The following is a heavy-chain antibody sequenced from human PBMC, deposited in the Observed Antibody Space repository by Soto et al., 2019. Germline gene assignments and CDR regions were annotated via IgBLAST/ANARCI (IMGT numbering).Heavy chain of an antibody. V-gene: IGHV1-69*13. D-gene: IGHD3-3*01. Sequence: SVKVSCKASRGTFSSYAISWVRQAPGQGLEWMGGIIPIFGTANYAQKFQGRVTITADESTSTAYMELSSLRSEDTAVYYCARHFGPYYFDYWGQGTLVTVSS. CDR2: IIPIFGTA. J-gene: IGHJ4*02. CDR1: RGTFSSYA. CDR3: ARHFGPYYFDY.